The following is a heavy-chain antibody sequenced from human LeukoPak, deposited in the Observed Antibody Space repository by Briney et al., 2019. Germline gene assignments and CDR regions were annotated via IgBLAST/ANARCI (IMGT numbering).Heavy chain of an antibody. D-gene: IGHD6-13*01. J-gene: IGHJ4*02. Sequence: GGSLRLSCAPSGFTFSRHGMHWVRQAPGQGLEWMGRINPNSGGTNYAQKFQGRVTMTRDTSISTAYMELSRLRSDDTAAYYCATSVLAAAGTGVDYWGQGTLVTVSS. CDR2: INPNSGGT. V-gene: IGHV1-2*06. CDR3: ATSVLAAAGTGVDY. CDR1: GFTFSRHG.